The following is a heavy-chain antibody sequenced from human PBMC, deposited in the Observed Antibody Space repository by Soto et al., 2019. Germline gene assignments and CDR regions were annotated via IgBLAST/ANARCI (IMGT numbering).Heavy chain of an antibody. J-gene: IGHJ4*02. CDR2: ISGSGGST. CDR3: ARRSSVWYFDY. Sequence: EVQLLESGGGLVQPGGSLRLSCAASGFTFSSYAMNWVRQAPGKGLEWVSVISGSGGSTYYADSVKGRFTISRDNSRNTLYLQMNSLRAENTAVYHCARRSSVWYFDYWGQGTLVTVSS. CDR1: GFTFSSYA. V-gene: IGHV3-23*01. D-gene: IGHD6-19*01.